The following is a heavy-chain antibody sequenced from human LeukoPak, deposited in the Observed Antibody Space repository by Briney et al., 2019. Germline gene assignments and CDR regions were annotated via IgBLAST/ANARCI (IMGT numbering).Heavy chain of an antibody. CDR3: AKDLLAAAPTGEYFQH. J-gene: IGHJ1*01. CDR1: RFTFSSFG. CDR2: IRRDGDVI. Sequence: GGSLRLSCEASRFTFSSFGMHWVRQAPGKGLEWVAFIRRDGDVIYYADSVKGRFTISRDNSRNMVYLQLNSLRAEDTAVYYCAKDLLAAAPTGEYFQHWGQGTLVTVSS. D-gene: IGHD6-13*01. V-gene: IGHV3-30*02.